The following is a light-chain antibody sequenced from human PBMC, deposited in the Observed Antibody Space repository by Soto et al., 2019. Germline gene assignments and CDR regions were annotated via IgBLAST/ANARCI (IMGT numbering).Light chain of an antibody. CDR2: AAS. J-gene: IGKJ4*01. CDR3: QRLSHA. CDR1: QGISSY. V-gene: IGKV1-9*01. Sequence: IQLTQSPSSLSASVGDRVTITCRASQGISSYLAWYQQKPGKAPKLLIYAASTLQSGVPSRFSGSGSGTDFTLTISSLQPEDFATYYCQRLSHAFGGGTKVDIX.